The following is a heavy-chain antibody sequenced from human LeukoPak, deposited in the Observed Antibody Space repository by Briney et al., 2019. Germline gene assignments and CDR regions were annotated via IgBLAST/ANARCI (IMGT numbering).Heavy chain of an antibody. CDR1: GYTFTGYY. D-gene: IGHD3-16*02. CDR3: ARGETLYYDYVWGSYRNADVDY. Sequence: GASVKVSCKASGYTFTGYYMHWVRQAPGQGLEWMGWINAGNGNTKHSQKFQGRVTITRDTSASTAYMELSSLRSEDTAVYYCARGETLYYDYVWGSYRNADVDYWGQGTLVTVSS. CDR2: INAGNGNT. J-gene: IGHJ4*02. V-gene: IGHV1-3*01.